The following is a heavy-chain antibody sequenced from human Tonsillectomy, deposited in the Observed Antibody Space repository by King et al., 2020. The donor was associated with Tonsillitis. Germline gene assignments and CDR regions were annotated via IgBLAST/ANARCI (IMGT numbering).Heavy chain of an antibody. CDR1: GFTFSSYA. J-gene: IGHJ6*03. D-gene: IGHD3-22*01. CDR3: AKPFDSSGYYYYYYMDV. CDR2: ISGSGGST. V-gene: IGHV3-23*04. Sequence: VQLVESGGGLVQPGGSLRLSCAGSGFTFSSYAMNWVRQAPGKGLEWVSCISGSGGSTHYADSVKGRFTISRDNSKNTLYLEMNSLIAEDTAVYYCAKPFDSSGYYYYYYMDVWGKGTTVTVSS.